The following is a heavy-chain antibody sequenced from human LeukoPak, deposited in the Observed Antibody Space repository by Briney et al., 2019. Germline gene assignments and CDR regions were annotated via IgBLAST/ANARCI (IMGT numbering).Heavy chain of an antibody. J-gene: IGHJ2*01. V-gene: IGHV1-2*02. CDR2: INPNSGGT. CDR1: GYTFTGYY. CDR3: ARDPGIAAAARYFDL. Sequence: ASVKVSCKASGYTFTGYYMHWVRQAPGQGLEWMGWINPNSGGTNYAQKLQGRVTITTDTSTSTAYMELRSLRSDDAAVYYCARDPGIAAAARYFDLWGRGTLVTVSS. D-gene: IGHD6-13*01.